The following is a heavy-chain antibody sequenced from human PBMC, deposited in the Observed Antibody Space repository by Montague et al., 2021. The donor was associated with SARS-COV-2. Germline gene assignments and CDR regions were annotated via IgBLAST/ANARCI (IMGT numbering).Heavy chain of an antibody. D-gene: IGHD6-13*01. CDR3: AKAALGSSSYFDY. Sequence: SLRLSCAASEFTFSSYAMSWVRQAPGKGLEWVSAISGSGGRTYYADSVKGWFTLSRDNSKNTLYLQMNSLGAEDTAVYYCAKAALGSSSYFDYWGQGTLATVSS. CDR1: EFTFSSYA. CDR2: ISGSGGRT. J-gene: IGHJ4*02. V-gene: IGHV3-23*01.